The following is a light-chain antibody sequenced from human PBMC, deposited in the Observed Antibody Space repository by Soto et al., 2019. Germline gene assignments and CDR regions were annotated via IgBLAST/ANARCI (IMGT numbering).Light chain of an antibody. V-gene: IGLV1-47*01. Sequence: QSVLSQPPSASGTPGQRVTISCSGSSPNIGSKYVYWYQQLPGTAPKLLIYRNNERPSGVPGRFSGSKSGTSASLAIGDLRSEDEADYYCASWDASVSGWVFGGGTKLTVL. CDR2: RNN. CDR3: ASWDASVSGWV. J-gene: IGLJ3*02. CDR1: SPNIGSKY.